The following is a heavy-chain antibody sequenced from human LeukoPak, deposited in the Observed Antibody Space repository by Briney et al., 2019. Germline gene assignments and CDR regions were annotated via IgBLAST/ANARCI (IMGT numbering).Heavy chain of an antibody. CDR2: IYHSGGI. J-gene: IGHJ6*03. V-gene: IGHV4-38-2*02. CDR3: ARDGSGVVRGVIHYYYYMDV. Sequence: PSETLSLTCSVSGYSISSGYYWGWLRQPPGKGLEWIGSIYHSGGIYNNPSLKSRVTISVDTSRNQFSLKLSSVTAAGTAVYYCARDGSGVVRGVIHYYYYMDVWGKGTTVTVSS. CDR1: GYSISSGYY. D-gene: IGHD3-10*01.